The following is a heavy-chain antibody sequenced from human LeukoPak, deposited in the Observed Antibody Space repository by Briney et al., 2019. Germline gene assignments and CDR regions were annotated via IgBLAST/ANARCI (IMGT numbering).Heavy chain of an antibody. D-gene: IGHD3-10*01. J-gene: IGHJ6*02. CDR1: GFTFDDYG. CDR3: ARDSAMGFGELLYYYGMDV. CDR2: INWNGGST. V-gene: IGHV3-20*04. Sequence: GGSLRLSCAASGFTFDDYGMSWVRQAPGKGLEWVSGINWNGGSTGYADSVKGRFTISRDNAKNSLYLQMNSLRAEDTALCYYARDSAMGFGELLYYYGMDVWGQGTTVTVSS.